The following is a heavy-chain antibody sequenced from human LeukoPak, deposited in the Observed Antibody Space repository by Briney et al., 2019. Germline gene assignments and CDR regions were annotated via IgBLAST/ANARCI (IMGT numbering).Heavy chain of an antibody. CDR3: VSLGYSSSSVRY. V-gene: IGHV3-23*01. J-gene: IGHJ4*02. CDR1: GFTFSSYA. D-gene: IGHD6-6*01. CDR2: ISGSGDNT. Sequence: GGSLRLSCAASGFTFSSYAMNWVRQAPGKGLEWISSISGSGDNTYYADSVKGRFTISRDNSKNTLYLQMNSLRAEDTAVYFCVSLGYSSSSVRYWGQGTLVTVSS.